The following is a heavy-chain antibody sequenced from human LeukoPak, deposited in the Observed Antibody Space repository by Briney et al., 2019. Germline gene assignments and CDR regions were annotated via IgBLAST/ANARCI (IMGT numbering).Heavy chain of an antibody. V-gene: IGHV4-59*01. CDR2: IYYGGST. D-gene: IGHD6-13*01. Sequence: SETLSLTCTVSGGSISGYYWSWIRQSPGKGLEWIGYIYYGGSTNYNPSLKSRVTISVDTSKNQFSLKLSSVTAADTAVYYCARAPGGCYSSSCLDYWGQGTLVTVSS. CDR1: GGSISGYY. CDR3: ARAPGGCYSSSCLDY. J-gene: IGHJ4*02.